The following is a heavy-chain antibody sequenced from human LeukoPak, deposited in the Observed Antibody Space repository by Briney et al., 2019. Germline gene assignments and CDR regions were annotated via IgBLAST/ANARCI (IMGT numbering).Heavy chain of an antibody. CDR1: GGTFSSYA. Sequence: ASVKVSCKASGGTFSSYAISWVRQAPGQGLEWMGMIIPIFGIANYAQKFQGRVTITADKSTSTAYMELSSLRSEDTAVYYCASEGSRDYDFWSGYPNWFDPWGQGTLVTVSS. CDR2: IIPIFGIA. D-gene: IGHD3-3*01. J-gene: IGHJ5*02. V-gene: IGHV1-69*04. CDR3: ASEGSRDYDFWSGYPNWFDP.